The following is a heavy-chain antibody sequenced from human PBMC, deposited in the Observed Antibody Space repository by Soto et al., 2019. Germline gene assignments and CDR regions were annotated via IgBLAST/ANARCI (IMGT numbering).Heavy chain of an antibody. J-gene: IGHJ4*02. V-gene: IGHV4-4*02. Sequence: QVQLQESGPGLVKPSGTLSLTCAVSGGSISSSNWWSWVRQPPGKGLEWIGEIYHSGSTNYNPSLKSRATITVDKSKNQFSLKLSSVTAADTAVYYCAGAAMEGSSWPFDYWGQGTQVTVSS. D-gene: IGHD6-13*01. CDR2: IYHSGST. CDR1: GGSISSSNW. CDR3: AGAAMEGSSWPFDY.